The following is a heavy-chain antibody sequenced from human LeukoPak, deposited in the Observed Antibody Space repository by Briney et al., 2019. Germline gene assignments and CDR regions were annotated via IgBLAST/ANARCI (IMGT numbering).Heavy chain of an antibody. J-gene: IGHJ5*02. Sequence: ASVKVSCKASGYTFTGYYMHWVRQAPGQGLEWMGWISAYNGNTNYAQKLQGRVTMTTDTSTSTAYMELRSLRSDDTAVYYCARAGRGWFDPWGQGTLVTVSS. CDR3: ARAGRGWFDP. CDR2: ISAYNGNT. V-gene: IGHV1-18*04. CDR1: GYTFTGYY.